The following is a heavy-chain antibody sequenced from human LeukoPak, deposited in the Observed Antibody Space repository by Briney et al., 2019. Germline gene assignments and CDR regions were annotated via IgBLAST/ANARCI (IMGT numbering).Heavy chain of an antibody. CDR2: ISSSGSTI. CDR3: AGSNYGDYVDY. Sequence: GGSLRLSFAPSGFTFSDYYMSWIRQAPGKGLEWVSYISSSGSTIYYADSVKGRFTISRDNAKNSLYLQMNSLRAEDTAVYYCAGSNYGDYVDYWGQGTLVTVSS. V-gene: IGHV3-11*01. CDR1: GFTFSDYY. D-gene: IGHD4-17*01. J-gene: IGHJ4*02.